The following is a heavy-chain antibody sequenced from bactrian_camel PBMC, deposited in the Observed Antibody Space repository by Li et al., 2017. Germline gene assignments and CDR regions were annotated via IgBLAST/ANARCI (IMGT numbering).Heavy chain of an antibody. CDR3: ARVGAGSIATMDV. CDR1: GFPFSANH. D-gene: IGHD4*01. Sequence: VQLVESGGDSVQPGGSLRLSCVASGFPFSANHMSWVRQAPGKEREGVAGINPDGRTLYADSVKGRFTISRDNAKNTLFLQLDSLETEDMAMYYCARVGAGSIATMDVWGQGTQVTVS. CDR2: INPDGRT. V-gene: IGHV3S10*01. J-gene: IGHJ4*01.